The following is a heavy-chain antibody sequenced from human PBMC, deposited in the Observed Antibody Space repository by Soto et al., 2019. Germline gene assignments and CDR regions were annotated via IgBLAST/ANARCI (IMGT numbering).Heavy chain of an antibody. J-gene: IGHJ6*02. CDR2: IIPIFGTA. CDR1: GGTFSSYA. V-gene: IGHV1-69*13. Sequence: GASVKVSCKASGGTFSSYAISWVRQAPGQGLEWMGGIIPIFGTANYAQKCQGRVTITADESTSTAYVELSSLRSEDTAVYYCASRYYYDSSGYRSLPYYYGMDVWGQGTTVTVSS. D-gene: IGHD3-22*01. CDR3: ASRYYYDSSGYRSLPYYYGMDV.